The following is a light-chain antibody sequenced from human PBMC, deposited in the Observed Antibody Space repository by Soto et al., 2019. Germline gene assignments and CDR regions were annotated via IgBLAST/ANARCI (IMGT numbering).Light chain of an antibody. Sequence: DIQMTQSPSTLSASVGDRVTITCRASQSISNWLAWYQQKPGKAPKFLIYDASSLESGVPSRFSGSGSGTEFTLTISSLQPDDFATDYCQQYNTYSWTFGQGTKVEVK. J-gene: IGKJ1*01. CDR3: QQYNTYSWT. CDR2: DAS. V-gene: IGKV1-5*01. CDR1: QSISNW.